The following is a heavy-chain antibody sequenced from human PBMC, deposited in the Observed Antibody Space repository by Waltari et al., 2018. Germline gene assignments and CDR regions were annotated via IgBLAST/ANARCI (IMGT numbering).Heavy chain of an antibody. V-gene: IGHV1-24*01. CDR1: GYSLTELP. Sequence: QVHLVQSGAEVKKPGTSVKVSCKVSGYSLTELPILWVRQAPGQGLEWMGNFDHENGETIVAQKFQGRATMTEDTSTDTAYLELSNVRSEDTAHYYCATSNFGSARGGLDIWGQGTMVTVSP. D-gene: IGHD2-15*01. J-gene: IGHJ3*02. CDR2: FDHENGET. CDR3: ATSNFGSARGGLDI.